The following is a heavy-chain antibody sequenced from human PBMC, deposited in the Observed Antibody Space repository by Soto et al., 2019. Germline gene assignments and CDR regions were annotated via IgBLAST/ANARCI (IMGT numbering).Heavy chain of an antibody. CDR2: IYYSGST. D-gene: IGHD3-3*01. CDR3: ARGLRFLEWLPAVYMDV. V-gene: IGHV4-59*01. J-gene: IGHJ6*03. CDR1: GGSISSYY. Sequence: SETLSLTCTVSGGSISSYYWSWIRQPPGKGLEWIGYIYYSGSTNYNPSLKSQVTISVDTSKNQFSLKLSSVTAADTAVYYCARGLRFLEWLPAVYMDVWGKGTTVTVSS.